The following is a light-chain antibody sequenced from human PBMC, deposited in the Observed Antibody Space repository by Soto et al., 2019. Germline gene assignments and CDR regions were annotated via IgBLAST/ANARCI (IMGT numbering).Light chain of an antibody. J-gene: IGKJ1*01. V-gene: IGKV1-5*01. CDR2: DAS. CDR1: QSISSW. Sequence: DIQMTQSPSTLSASVGDRVTITCRASQSISSWLAWYQQKPGKAPKLLIYDASSLESGVPSRFSGSGSGTEFTLTISSLQPDDFALYYCQQYNDWPWTFGQGTKVDIK. CDR3: QQYNDWPWT.